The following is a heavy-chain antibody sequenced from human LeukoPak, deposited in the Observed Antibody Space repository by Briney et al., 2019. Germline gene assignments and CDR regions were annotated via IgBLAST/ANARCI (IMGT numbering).Heavy chain of an antibody. V-gene: IGHV3-7*03. CDR2: IKQDGSEK. J-gene: IGHJ6*02. CDR3: VKDYYGMDV. CDR1: GFTFSRYY. Sequence: GGSLRLSCAASGFTFSRYYMSWVRQAPGKGLEWVANIKQDGSEKYYVDSVKGRFTISRDNAKNSLYLQMNSLRAEDTALYYCVKDYYGMDVWGQGTTVTVSS.